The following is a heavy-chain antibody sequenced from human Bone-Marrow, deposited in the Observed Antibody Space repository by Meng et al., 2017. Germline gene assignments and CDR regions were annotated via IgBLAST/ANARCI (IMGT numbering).Heavy chain of an antibody. V-gene: IGHV1-18*01. CDR3: AREYTSVWDLDS. J-gene: IGHJ4*02. Sequence: ASVKVSCKASGYNFTDFVVTWVRRAPGQGLEWMGWIRPDNGNTKSAQNFEARVTLTTDTSTSTAYMELRSLKSDDTAIYYCAREYTSVWDLDSWGQGNVVT. CDR2: IRPDNGNT. D-gene: IGHD6-19*01. CDR1: GYNFTDFV.